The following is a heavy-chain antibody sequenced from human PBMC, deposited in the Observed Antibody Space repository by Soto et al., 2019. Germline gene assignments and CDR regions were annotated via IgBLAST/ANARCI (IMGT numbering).Heavy chain of an antibody. CDR3: ARGRPGGSRLAP. D-gene: IGHD6-13*01. CDR2: IYHSGST. V-gene: IGHV4-30-2*01. Sequence: SETLSLTCAVSGGSISSGGYYWSWIRQPPGKGLEWIGYIYHSGSTYYNPSLKSRVTISVDRSKNQFSLKLSSVTAADTAVYYCARGRPGGSRLAPWGQGTLVTVSS. J-gene: IGHJ5*02. CDR1: GGSISSGGYY.